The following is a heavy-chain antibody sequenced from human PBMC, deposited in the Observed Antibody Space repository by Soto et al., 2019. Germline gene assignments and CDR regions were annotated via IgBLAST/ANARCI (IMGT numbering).Heavy chain of an antibody. CDR3: ARVEQLVRNYYYYYGMDV. D-gene: IGHD6-13*01. V-gene: IGHV1-8*01. CDR2: MNPNSGNT. J-gene: IGHJ6*02. Sequence: ASVKVSSKASGYTFTSYDINWVRQATGQGLEWMGWMNPNSGNTGYAQKFQGRVTMTRNTSISTAYMELSSLRSEDTAVYYCARVEQLVRNYYYYYGMDVWGQGTTVTVS. CDR1: GYTFTSYD.